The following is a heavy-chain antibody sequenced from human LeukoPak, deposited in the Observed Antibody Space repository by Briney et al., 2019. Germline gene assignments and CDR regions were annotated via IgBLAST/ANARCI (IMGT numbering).Heavy chain of an antibody. D-gene: IGHD3-22*01. CDR1: GYSISSGYY. J-gene: IGHJ4*02. Sequence: SETLSLTCTVSGYSISSGYYWSWIRQPPGKGLEWIGYIYYSGSTNYNPSLKSRVTISVDTSKNQFSLKLSSVTAADTAVYYCARADYYDSSGYYYPFDYWGQGTLVTVSS. CDR3: ARADYYDSSGYYYPFDY. CDR2: IYYSGST. V-gene: IGHV4-61*01.